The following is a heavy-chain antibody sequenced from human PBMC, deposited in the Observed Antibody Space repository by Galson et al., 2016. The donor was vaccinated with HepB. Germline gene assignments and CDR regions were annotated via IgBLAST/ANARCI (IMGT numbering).Heavy chain of an antibody. V-gene: IGHV3-33*01. Sequence: SLRLSCAASGFSFSSYGMHWVRQAPGKGLEWVAVIWHDGNNKYYADSVKGRFTISRDNSKNTLYLQMNSLRAEDTAVYYCARNSWLESWGQGTLVTVSS. CDR2: IWHDGNNK. CDR3: ARNSWLES. CDR1: GFSFSSYG. J-gene: IGHJ5*01. D-gene: IGHD2/OR15-2a*01.